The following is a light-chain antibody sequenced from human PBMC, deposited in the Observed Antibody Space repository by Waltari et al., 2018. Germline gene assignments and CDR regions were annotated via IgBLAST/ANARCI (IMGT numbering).Light chain of an antibody. CDR2: AAS. J-gene: IGKJ2*01. CDR1: QSVSSSY. Sequence: EIVLTQSPGTLSLSPGERATLSCRASQSVSSSYLAWYQQKPGQPPRLLIYAASSRVTGIPDRFSGSGSGTDFTLTIGRLEPEDFAVYYCQQYGSSVYTFGQGTKLEIK. V-gene: IGKV3-20*01. CDR3: QQYGSSVYT.